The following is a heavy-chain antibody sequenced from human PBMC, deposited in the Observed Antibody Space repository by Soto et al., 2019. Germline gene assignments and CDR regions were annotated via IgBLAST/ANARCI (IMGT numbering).Heavy chain of an antibody. CDR3: ARDDYYDSSWFDP. J-gene: IGHJ5*02. V-gene: IGHV4-31*03. CDR2: IYYSGST. CDR1: GGSISSGGYY. D-gene: IGHD3-22*01. Sequence: PSETLSLTCTASGGSISSGGYYWSWIRQHPGKGLEWIGYIYYSGSTYYNPSLKSRVTISVDTSKNQFSLKLSSVTAADTAVYYCARDDYYDSSWFDPWGQGTLVTVSS.